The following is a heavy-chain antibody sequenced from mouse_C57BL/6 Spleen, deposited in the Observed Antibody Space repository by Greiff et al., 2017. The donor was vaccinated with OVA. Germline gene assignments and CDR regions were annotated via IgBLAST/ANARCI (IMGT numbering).Heavy chain of an antibody. CDR1: GFTFSSYG. V-gene: IGHV5-6*01. Sequence: EVKLVESGGDLVKPGGSLKLSCAASGFTFSSYGMSWVRQTPDKRLEWVATISSGGSYTYYPDSVKGRFTISRDNAKNTLYLQMSSLKSEDTAMYYCARPYDQESWFAYWGQGTLVTVSA. J-gene: IGHJ3*01. CDR2: ISSGGSYT. D-gene: IGHD2-12*01. CDR3: ARPYDQESWFAY.